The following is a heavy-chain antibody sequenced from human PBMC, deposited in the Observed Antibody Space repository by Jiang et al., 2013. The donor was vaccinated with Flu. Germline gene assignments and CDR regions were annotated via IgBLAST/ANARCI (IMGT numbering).Heavy chain of an antibody. J-gene: IGHJ5*02. V-gene: IGHV5-51*01. D-gene: IGHD3-10*01. CDR1: GDSFTNYW. Sequence: GAEVKKPGESLKISCKASGDSFTNYWIAWVRQMPGKGLEWMGIIYPADSETTYSPSFQGQVTISADKSISTAYLQWSSLKASDTGIYYCATVTYYLNWFDPWGQGTLVTVSS. CDR2: IYPADSET. CDR3: ATVTYYLNWFDP.